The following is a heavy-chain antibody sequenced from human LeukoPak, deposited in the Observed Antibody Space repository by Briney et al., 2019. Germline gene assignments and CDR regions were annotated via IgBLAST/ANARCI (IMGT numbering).Heavy chain of an antibody. CDR1: GYTLTGLS. D-gene: IGHD3-22*01. Sequence: GASVKVSCKVSGYTLTGLSMHWVRQAPGKGLEWMGGFDPEDGETIYAQKFQGRVTMTEDTSTDTAYMELSSLRSEDTAVYYCATDSSGYYDAFDIWGQGTMVTVSS. CDR3: ATDSSGYYDAFDI. CDR2: FDPEDGET. V-gene: IGHV1-24*01. J-gene: IGHJ3*02.